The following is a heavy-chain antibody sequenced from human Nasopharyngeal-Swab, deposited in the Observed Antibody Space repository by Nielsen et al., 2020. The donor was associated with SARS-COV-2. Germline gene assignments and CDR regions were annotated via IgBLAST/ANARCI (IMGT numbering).Heavy chain of an antibody. CDR3: ARGGAGVVPAPVLGLGPYYSYYYMDV. D-gene: IGHD2-2*01. CDR2: FFYNGRT. J-gene: IGHJ6*03. V-gene: IGHV4-59*12. Sequence: WIRQPPGKGLEWIGYFFYNGRTNYNSSLKSRVTISVATSKNQFSLKLTSVTAADTAIYYCARGGAGVVPAPVLGLGPYYSYYYMDVWGKRTTVTVSS.